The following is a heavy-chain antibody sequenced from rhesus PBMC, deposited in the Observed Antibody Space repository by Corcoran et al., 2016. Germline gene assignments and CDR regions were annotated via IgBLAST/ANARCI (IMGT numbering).Heavy chain of an antibody. Sequence: EVQLVASGGDLAKPGGSLRLSCAASGFPFRNSWLHWIRQAPGKGLEWISGLNSAGTTTFYADSVKGRFTISRDDAKNTLYLQMDSLRAEDTGVYFCATIFDFWGQGVLVTVSS. J-gene: IGHJ4*01. V-gene: IGHV3-28*02. D-gene: IGHD4-11*01. CDR2: LNSAGTTT. CDR3: ATIFDF. CDR1: GFPFRNSW.